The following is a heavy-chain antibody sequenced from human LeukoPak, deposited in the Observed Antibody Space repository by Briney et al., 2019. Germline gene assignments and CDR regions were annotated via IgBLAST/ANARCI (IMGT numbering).Heavy chain of an antibody. CDR3: AKDRSSRATSGMDV. D-gene: IGHD6-13*01. J-gene: IGHJ6*02. CDR2: FSASGGTT. CDR1: GFTFSSYA. Sequence: GGSLRLSCAASGFTFSSYAMNWVRQAPGKGLEWVSAFSASGGTTYYADSVKGRFTVSRDNSKSTLYLQMNSLRGEDTAVYYCAKDRSSRATSGMDVWGQGTTVTVSS. V-gene: IGHV3-23*01.